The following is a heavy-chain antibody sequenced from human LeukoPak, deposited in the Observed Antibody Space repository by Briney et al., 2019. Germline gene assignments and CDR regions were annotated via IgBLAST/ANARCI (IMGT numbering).Heavy chain of an antibody. Sequence: ASVKVSCKTSGYTFTSDGITWVRQAPGQGLEWMGWISAYNGNTNYAQKLQGRVTMTTDTSTSTAYMELRSLRSDDTAVYYCARLAVLRMAKAPFDYWGQGTLVTVSS. CDR2: ISAYNGNT. D-gene: IGHD3-10*01. V-gene: IGHV1-18*01. CDR1: GYTFTSDG. J-gene: IGHJ4*02. CDR3: ARLAVLRMAKAPFDY.